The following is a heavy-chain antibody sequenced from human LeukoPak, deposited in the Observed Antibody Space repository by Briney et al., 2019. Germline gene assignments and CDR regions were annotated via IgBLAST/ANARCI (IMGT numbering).Heavy chain of an antibody. V-gene: IGHV3-23*01. J-gene: IGHJ3*02. Sequence: GGSLRLSCAASGFTVSSNYMSWVRQAPGKGLEWVSAVSGSGGSTYYADSVKGRFTISRDNSKNTLYLQMNSLRAEDTAVYYCAKSLYYGSGSYKDAFDIWGQGTMVTVSS. D-gene: IGHD3-10*01. CDR3: AKSLYYGSGSYKDAFDI. CDR1: GFTVSSNY. CDR2: VSGSGGST.